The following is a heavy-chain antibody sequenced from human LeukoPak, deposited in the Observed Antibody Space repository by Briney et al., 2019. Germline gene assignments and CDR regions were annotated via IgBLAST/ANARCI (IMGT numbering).Heavy chain of an antibody. CDR2: ITSSNSYI. D-gene: IGHD3-10*01. J-gene: IGHJ5*02. CDR1: GFTFSAYS. V-gene: IGHV3-21*01. CDR3: TRDQNFYGSGRGFDP. Sequence: GGSLRLSCAASGFTFSAYSMNWVRQAPGKGLEWASSITSSNSYIHYADSVKGRFTISRDNAQNSLYLQMNSLRAEDTATYYCTRDQNFYGSGRGFDPWGQGTLVTVSS.